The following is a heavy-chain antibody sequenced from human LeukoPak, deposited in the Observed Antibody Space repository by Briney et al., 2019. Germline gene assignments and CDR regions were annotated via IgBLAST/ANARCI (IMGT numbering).Heavy chain of an antibody. D-gene: IGHD2-2*01. CDR3: ARVGGFDCSSTCCYAVDY. CDR1: GFTFSSYW. J-gene: IGHJ4*02. CDR2: IKQDGSEK. V-gene: IGHV3-7*01. Sequence: PGGSLRLSCAASGFTFSSYWMSWVRQAPGKGLEWVANIKQDGSEKYYVDSVKGRFTISRDNAKNSLYLQMNSLRAEDTAVYYCARVGGFDCSSTCCYAVDYWGQGTLVTVSS.